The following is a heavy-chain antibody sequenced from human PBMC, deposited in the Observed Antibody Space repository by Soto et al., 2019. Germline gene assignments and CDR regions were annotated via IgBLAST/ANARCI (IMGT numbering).Heavy chain of an antibody. J-gene: IGHJ4*02. D-gene: IGHD6-6*01. CDR2: ISYDGSNK. V-gene: IGHV3-30*18. CDR3: AKDVSSSSWLGYYFDC. Sequence: GGSLRLSCAASGFTFSSYGMHWVRQAPGKGLEWVAVISYDGSNKYYADSVKGRFTISRDNSKNTLYLQMNSLRAEDTAVYYCAKDVSSSSWLGYYFDCWGQGTLVRVYS. CDR1: GFTFSSYG.